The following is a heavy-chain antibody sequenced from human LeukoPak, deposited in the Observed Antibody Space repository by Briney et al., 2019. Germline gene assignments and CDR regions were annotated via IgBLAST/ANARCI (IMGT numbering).Heavy chain of an antibody. CDR1: GFTFISYW. V-gene: IGHV3-7*03. D-gene: IGHD3-10*01. Sequence: QTGGSLRLSCAASGFTFISYWMSWVRQAPGKGLEWVANIKQDGSEKYYVDSVKGRFTISRDNAKNSLYLQMNSLRAEDTAVYYCAKSRSPWFGELFPYWGQGTLVTVSS. CDR3: AKSRSPWFGELFPY. J-gene: IGHJ4*02. CDR2: IKQDGSEK.